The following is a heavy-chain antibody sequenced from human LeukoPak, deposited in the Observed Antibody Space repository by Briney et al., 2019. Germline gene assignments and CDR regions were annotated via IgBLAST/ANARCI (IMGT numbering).Heavy chain of an antibody. V-gene: IGHV1-69*13. CDR2: IIPIFGTA. J-gene: IGHJ5*02. CDR3: ARGISSIAAHNWFDP. CDR1: GGTFSNYA. D-gene: IGHD6-6*01. Sequence: SVKVSCKASGGTFSNYAISWVRQAPGQGLEWMGGIIPIFGTANYAQKFQGRVTITADESTSTAYMELSSLRSEDTAVYYCARGISSIAAHNWFDPWGQGTLVTVSS.